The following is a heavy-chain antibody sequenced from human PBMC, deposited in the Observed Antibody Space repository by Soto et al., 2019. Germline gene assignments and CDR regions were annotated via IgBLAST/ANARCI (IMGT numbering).Heavy chain of an antibody. Sequence: EVQLVESGGGLVQPGGSLRLSCAASGFTFSDHYMDWVRQAPGTGLEWVGRIKNKANSYITEYAASVKGRFTISRDDSKNSLDLQMNSLKTEDTAVYYCARVRLGVTTRLFDYWGQGTLVTVSS. D-gene: IGHD6-25*01. J-gene: IGHJ4*02. CDR2: IKNKANSYIT. V-gene: IGHV3-72*01. CDR1: GFTFSDHY. CDR3: ARVRLGVTTRLFDY.